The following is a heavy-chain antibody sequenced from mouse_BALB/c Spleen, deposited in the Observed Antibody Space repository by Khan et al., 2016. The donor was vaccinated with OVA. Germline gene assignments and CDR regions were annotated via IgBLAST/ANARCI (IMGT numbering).Heavy chain of an antibody. D-gene: IGHD2-10*01. CDR3: ARAYYGNDYYAMDY. V-gene: IGHV5-6*01. J-gene: IGHJ4*01. CDR2: ISSGGRYT. CDR1: GFTFSSYG. Sequence: EVELVESGGDLVKPGGSLKVSCAASGFTFSSYGMSWVRQTPDKRLEWVATISSGGRYTYSPDSVKGRFTISRDNAKNTLSLQMSSLKSDDTAMYYCARAYYGNDYYAMDYWGQGTSVTVSS.